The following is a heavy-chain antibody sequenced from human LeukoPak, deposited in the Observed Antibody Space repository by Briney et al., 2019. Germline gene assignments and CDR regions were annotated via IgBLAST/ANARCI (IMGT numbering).Heavy chain of an antibody. CDR1: GFTFSSYG. D-gene: IGHD1-26*01. Sequence: PGGSLRLSCAASGFTFSSYGMHWVRQAPGQGLEWMGWINPNSGGTNYAQKFQGRVTMTRDTSISTAYMELSRLRSDDTAVYYCARDLRGSFYYFDYWGQGTLVTVSS. J-gene: IGHJ4*02. CDR3: ARDLRGSFYYFDY. V-gene: IGHV1-2*02. CDR2: INPNSGGT.